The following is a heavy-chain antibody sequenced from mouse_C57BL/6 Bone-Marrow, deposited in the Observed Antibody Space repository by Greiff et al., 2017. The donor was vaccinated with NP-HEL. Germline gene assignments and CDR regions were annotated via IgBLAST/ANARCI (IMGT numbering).Heavy chain of an antibody. V-gene: IGHV1-31*01. J-gene: IGHJ4*01. D-gene: IGHD2-4*01. CDR3: AREGLPLYYYAMDY. CDR1: GYSFTGYY. Sequence: EVQGVESGPELVKPGASVKISCKASGYSFTGYYMHWVKQSHGNILDWIGYIYPYNGVSSYNQKFKGKATLTVDKSSSTAYMELRSLTSEDSAVYYGAREGLPLYYYAMDYWGQGTSVTVSS. CDR2: IYPYNGVS.